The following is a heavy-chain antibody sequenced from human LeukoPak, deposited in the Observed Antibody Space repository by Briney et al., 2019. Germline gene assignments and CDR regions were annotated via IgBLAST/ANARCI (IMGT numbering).Heavy chain of an antibody. CDR3: AKHDSGSYY. J-gene: IGHJ4*02. V-gene: IGHV3-30*02. CDR2: IRSDGSDK. CDR1: GFIFSSYG. D-gene: IGHD3-22*01. Sequence: GGSLRLSCAASGFIFSSYGMHWVRQAPRKGLEWVAFIRSDGSDKYYAGSVKGRFTISRDNSKNTLYLQMNSLRAEDTAVYYCAKHDSGSYYWGQGTLVTVSS.